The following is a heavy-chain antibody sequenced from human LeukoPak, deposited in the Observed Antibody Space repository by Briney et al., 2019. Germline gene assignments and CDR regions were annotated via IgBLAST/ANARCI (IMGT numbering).Heavy chain of an antibody. J-gene: IGHJ4*02. CDR1: GYSISSGYY. Sequence: SETLSLTCAVSGYSISSGYYWGWIRQPPGKGLEWIGSIYHSGSTYYNPSLKSRVTISVDTSKNQFSLKLSSVTAADTAVYYCARITVVTPTGYWGQGTLVTVSS. CDR3: ARITVVTPTGY. CDR2: IYHSGST. V-gene: IGHV4-38-2*01. D-gene: IGHD4-23*01.